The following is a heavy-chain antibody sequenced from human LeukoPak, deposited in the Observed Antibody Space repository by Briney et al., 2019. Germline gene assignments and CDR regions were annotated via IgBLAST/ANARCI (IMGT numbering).Heavy chain of an antibody. Sequence: SETLSLTCTVSGGSISSYYWNWIRQPPGKGLEWIGYIYYSGSTNYNSSLKSRVIISVDTSKNQFSLKLSSVTAADTAVYYCTGNYYGSGSYADFDYWGQGSLVTVSS. CDR1: GGSISSYY. J-gene: IGHJ4*02. D-gene: IGHD3-10*01. CDR2: IYYSGST. CDR3: TGNYYGSGSYADFDY. V-gene: IGHV4-59*01.